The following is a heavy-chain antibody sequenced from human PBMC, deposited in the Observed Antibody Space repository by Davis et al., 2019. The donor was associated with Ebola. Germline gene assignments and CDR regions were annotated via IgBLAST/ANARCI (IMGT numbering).Heavy chain of an antibody. Sequence: ASVKVSCKASGYTFTGYYMHWVRQAPGQGLEWMGWINPNSGGTNYAQKFQGRVTMTRGTSISTAYMELSRLRSDDTAVYYCARGITIFGMVIIPIYGMDVWGQGTTVTVSS. V-gene: IGHV1-2*02. CDR1: GYTFTGYY. J-gene: IGHJ6*02. CDR2: INPNSGGT. D-gene: IGHD3-3*01. CDR3: ARGITIFGMVIIPIYGMDV.